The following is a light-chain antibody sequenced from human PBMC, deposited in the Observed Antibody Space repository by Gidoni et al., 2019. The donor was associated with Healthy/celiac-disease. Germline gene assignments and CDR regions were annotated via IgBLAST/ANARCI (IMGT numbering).Light chain of an antibody. CDR3: CSYAGSFEVV. CDR1: SSDVGSYNL. J-gene: IGLJ2*01. V-gene: IGLV2-23*01. Sequence: QSDLTQPASVSGSPGQSITISCTGTSSDVGSYNLVSWYQQHPGKAPKLMIYEGSKRPSGVSNRFSGSKSGNTASLTISGLQAEDEADYYCCSYAGSFEVVFGGGTKLTVL. CDR2: EGS.